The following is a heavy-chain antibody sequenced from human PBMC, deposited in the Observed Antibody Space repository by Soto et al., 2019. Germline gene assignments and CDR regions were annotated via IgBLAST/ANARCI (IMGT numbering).Heavy chain of an antibody. J-gene: IGHJ6*02. Sequence: QVQLVQSGAEVKKPGSSVKVSCKASGGTFSSYAISWVRQAPGQGLEWMGGIIPIFGTANYAQKFQGRVGMTAHESTSPDCMERSRLRSEDAAVYYCAGDKGVSDYYYGMAVWGQGTTVTVSS. CDR1: GGTFSSYA. CDR2: IIPIFGTA. V-gene: IGHV1-69*12. D-gene: IGHD2-8*01. CDR3: AGDKGVSDYYYGMAV.